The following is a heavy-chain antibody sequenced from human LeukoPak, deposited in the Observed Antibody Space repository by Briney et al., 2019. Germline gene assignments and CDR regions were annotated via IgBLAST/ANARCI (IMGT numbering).Heavy chain of an antibody. CDR1: GGTFSSYA. J-gene: IGHJ6*02. Sequence: GASVKVSCKASGGTFSSYAICWVRQAPGQGLEWMGGIIPIFGTANYAQKFQGRVTITADESTSAAYMELSSLRSEDTAVYYCAHPAWSRTYYYGMDVWGQGTTVTVSS. CDR2: IIPIFGTA. D-gene: IGHD1-7*01. V-gene: IGHV1-69*13. CDR3: AHPAWSRTYYYGMDV.